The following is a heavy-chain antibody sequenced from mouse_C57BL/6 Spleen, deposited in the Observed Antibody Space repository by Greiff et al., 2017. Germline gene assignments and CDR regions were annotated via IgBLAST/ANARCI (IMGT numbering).Heavy chain of an antibody. V-gene: IGHV1-18*01. CDR1: GYTFTDYN. CDR3: ARIYYDYQAWFAY. J-gene: IGHJ3*01. Sequence: VQLQQSGPELVKPGASVKIPCKASGYTFTDYNMDWVKQSHGKSLEWIGDINPNNGGTIYNQKFKGKATLTVDKSSSTAYMELRSLTSEDTAVYYCARIYYDYQAWFAYWGQGTLVTVSA. D-gene: IGHD2-4*01. CDR2: INPNNGGT.